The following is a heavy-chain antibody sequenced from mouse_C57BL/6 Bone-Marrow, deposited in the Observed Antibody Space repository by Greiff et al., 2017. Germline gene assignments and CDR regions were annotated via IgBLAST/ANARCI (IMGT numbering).Heavy chain of an antibody. J-gene: IGHJ3*01. CDR2: IYPGNSDT. Sequence: EVQLQQSGTVLARPGASVKMSCKTSGYTFTSYWMHWVKQRPGQGLAWIGAIYPGNSDTSYNQKFKGKAKLTAVTSASTAYMELSILTNEDSAVYYCTRRGNYYGSPAWFAYWGQGTLVTVSA. CDR1: GYTFTSYW. V-gene: IGHV1-5*01. D-gene: IGHD1-1*01. CDR3: TRRGNYYGSPAWFAY.